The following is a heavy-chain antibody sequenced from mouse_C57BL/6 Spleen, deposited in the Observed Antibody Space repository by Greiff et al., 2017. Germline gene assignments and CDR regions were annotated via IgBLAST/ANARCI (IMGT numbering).Heavy chain of an antibody. D-gene: IGHD2-4*01. V-gene: IGHV1-50*01. CDR3: ARRDYEGY. Sequence: QVQLQQPGAELVKPGASVKLSCKASGYTFTSYWMQWVKQRPGQGLEWIGEIDPSDSYTNYNQKFKGKATLTVDNSPNTAYMQLSSLTSEDSAVYYCARRDYEGYWGQGTTLTVSS. CDR1: GYTFTSYW. J-gene: IGHJ2*01. CDR2: IDPSDSYT.